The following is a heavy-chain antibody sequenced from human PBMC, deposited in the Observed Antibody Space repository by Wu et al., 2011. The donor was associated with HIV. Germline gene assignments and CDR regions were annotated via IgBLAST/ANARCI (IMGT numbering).Heavy chain of an antibody. CDR2: ITPLFGTT. Sequence: QVQLVQSGAEVKKPGSSVKVSCKASGGTFSNYAFSWVRQAPGQGLDWMGRITPLFGTTNYAQRFQGRVTLTRDTSTRTVYMELSSLRSEDTAVYYCARVDHWNDRGFDYWGQGTLVTVSS. V-gene: IGHV1-69*05. CDR1: GGTFSNYA. CDR3: ARVDHWNDRGFDY. J-gene: IGHJ4*02. D-gene: IGHD1-1*01.